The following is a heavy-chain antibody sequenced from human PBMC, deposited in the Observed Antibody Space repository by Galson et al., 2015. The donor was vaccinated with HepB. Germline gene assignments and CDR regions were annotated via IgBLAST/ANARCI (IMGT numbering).Heavy chain of an antibody. Sequence: SLRLSCAASGFTFRTYSMNWVRQAPGKGLEWVSSISSSGSYTYYVDSVKGRFTISRDNARNSLYLQMNSLRAEDTAMYYCARSGYSGSLDAFDIWGQGTMVTVSS. V-gene: IGHV3-21*01. J-gene: IGHJ3*02. CDR3: ARSGYSGSLDAFDI. CDR1: GFTFRTYS. CDR2: ISSSGSYT. D-gene: IGHD1-26*01.